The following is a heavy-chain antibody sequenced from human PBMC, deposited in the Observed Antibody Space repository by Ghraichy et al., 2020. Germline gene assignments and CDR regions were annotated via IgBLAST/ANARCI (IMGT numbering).Heavy chain of an antibody. CDR1: GGTFSSYA. CDR2: IIPIFGTA. J-gene: IGHJ3*02. Sequence: SVKVSCKASGGTFSSYAISWVRQAPGQGLEWMGGIIPIFGTANYAQKFQGRVTITADKSTSTAYMELSSLRSEDTAVYYCARDTTPEGGVTHLDIWGQGTMVTVSS. CDR3: ARDTTPEGGVTHLDI. V-gene: IGHV1-69*06. D-gene: IGHD2-21*02.